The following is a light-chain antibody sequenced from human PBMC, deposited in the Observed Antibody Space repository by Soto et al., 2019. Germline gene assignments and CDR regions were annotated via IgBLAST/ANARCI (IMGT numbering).Light chain of an antibody. Sequence: DIQMTQSPSSLSASVGDRVTITCRASQSISSFLNWYQQKPGEAPKLLIYAASSLQSGVPSSFSGSGSGTDFTLTISSLQPEDFETYYCQQSYSTPFTFGPGTKVEIK. CDR1: QSISSF. CDR3: QQSYSTPFT. J-gene: IGKJ3*01. V-gene: IGKV1-39*01. CDR2: AAS.